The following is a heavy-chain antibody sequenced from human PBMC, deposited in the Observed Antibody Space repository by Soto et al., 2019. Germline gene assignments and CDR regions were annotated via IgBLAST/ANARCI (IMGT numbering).Heavy chain of an antibody. Sequence: SETLSLTCAVSGGSISSSNWWSWVRQPPGKGLEWIGYIYYSGSTNYNPSLKSRVTISVDTSKNQFSLKLSSVTAADTAVYYCARDLLWVAAAGFYYYGMDVWGQGTTVTVSS. D-gene: IGHD6-13*01. CDR1: GGSISSSNW. J-gene: IGHJ6*02. CDR3: ARDLLWVAAAGFYYYGMDV. V-gene: IGHV4-4*02. CDR2: IYYSGST.